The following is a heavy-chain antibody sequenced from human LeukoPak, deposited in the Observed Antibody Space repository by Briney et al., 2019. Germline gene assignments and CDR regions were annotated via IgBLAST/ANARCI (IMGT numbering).Heavy chain of an antibody. Sequence: SVTVSCKASGGTFSSYAISWVRQAPGQGLEWMGRIIPILGTANYAQKFQGRVTITADKSTSTAYMELSSLRSEDTAVYYCARVDSGTYVSYWGQGTLVTVSS. CDR3: ARVDSGTYVSY. V-gene: IGHV1-69*04. CDR1: GGTFSSYA. CDR2: IIPILGTA. J-gene: IGHJ4*02. D-gene: IGHD3-10*01.